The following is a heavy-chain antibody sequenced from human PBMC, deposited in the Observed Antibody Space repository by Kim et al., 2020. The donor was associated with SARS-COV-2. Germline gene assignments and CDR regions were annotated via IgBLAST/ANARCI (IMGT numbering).Heavy chain of an antibody. D-gene: IGHD4-17*01. Sequence: GGSLRLSCAASAFTFSNYAMTWVRQAPGQGLEWVSSISANGGGTYYADSVKGRFSISRDNSRNTLYLHMKSLRADDSAVYYCGRDPNGDYIGAFDFWGQGAMVSISS. J-gene: IGHJ3*01. CDR1: AFTFSNYA. CDR2: ISANGGGT. V-gene: IGHV3-23*01. CDR3: GRDPNGDYIGAFDF.